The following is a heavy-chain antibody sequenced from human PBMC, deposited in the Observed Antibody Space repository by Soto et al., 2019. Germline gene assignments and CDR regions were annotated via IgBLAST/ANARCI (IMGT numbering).Heavy chain of an antibody. V-gene: IGHV3-33*01. J-gene: IGHJ3*02. CDR3: ARGEAAAGLHDAFDI. CDR1: GFTFSSYG. CDR2: IWYDGSNK. Sequence: PGGSLRLSCAASGFTFSSYGMHWVRRAPGKGLEWVAVIWYDGSNKYYADSVKGRFTISRDNSKNTLYLQMNSLRAEDTAVYYCARGEAAAGLHDAFDIWGQGTMVTVSS. D-gene: IGHD6-13*01.